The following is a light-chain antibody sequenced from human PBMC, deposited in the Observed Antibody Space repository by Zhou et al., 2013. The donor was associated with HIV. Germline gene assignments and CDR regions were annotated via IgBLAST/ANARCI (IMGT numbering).Light chain of an antibody. J-gene: IGKJ2*01. CDR2: AAS. CDR3: QQLNSYLYT. Sequence: DIQLTQSPSFLSASVGDRVTITCRASQGISSYLAWYQQKPGKAPKLLIYAASTLQSGVPSRFSGSGSGTQFTLTISSLQPEDFATYYCQQLNSYLYTFGQGTTLEIK. CDR1: QGISSY. V-gene: IGKV1-9*01.